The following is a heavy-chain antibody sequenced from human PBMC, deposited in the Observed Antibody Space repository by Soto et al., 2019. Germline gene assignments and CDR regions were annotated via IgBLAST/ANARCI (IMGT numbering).Heavy chain of an antibody. J-gene: IGHJ4*02. D-gene: IGHD2-2*01. CDR1: GFTFSTYA. V-gene: IGHV3-23*01. CDR3: ARDRHPYSTKYYFDY. CDR2: ISGSGAYT. Sequence: GSLQLSCAASGFTFSTYAMNGVRQPPGKGLEWVSSISGSGAYTYYADSVQGRFTISRDNSKNTLNLQMDSLRAEDTAVYYCARDRHPYSTKYYFDYWGQGTLVTVSS.